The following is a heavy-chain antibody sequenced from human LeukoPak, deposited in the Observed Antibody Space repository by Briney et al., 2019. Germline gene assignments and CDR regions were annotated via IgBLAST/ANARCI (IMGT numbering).Heavy chain of an antibody. J-gene: IGHJ4*02. CDR2: INHSGST. Sequence: PSETLSLTCAVYGGSFSGYYWSWIRQPPGKGLEWIGEINHSGSTNYNPSLKSRVTISVDTSKNLFSLKLSSVTAADTAVYYCARPEKRAVAARPFGYWGQGTLVTVSS. CDR3: ARPEKRAVAARPFGY. CDR1: GGSFSGYY. D-gene: IGHD6-6*01. V-gene: IGHV4-34*01.